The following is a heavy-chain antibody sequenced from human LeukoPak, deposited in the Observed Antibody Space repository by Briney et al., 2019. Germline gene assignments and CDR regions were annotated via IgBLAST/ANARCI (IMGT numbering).Heavy chain of an antibody. J-gene: IGHJ4*02. CDR1: GYTFTSYG. CDR2: ISAYNGNT. D-gene: IGHD2-2*01. Sequence: GASVKVSCKASGYTFTSYGISWVRQAPGQGLEWMGWISAYNGNTNYAQKLQGRVTMTTDTSTSTAYMELRSLRSDDTAVYYCAREATCSSTSCSVDYWGQGTLVTASS. CDR3: AREATCSSTSCSVDY. V-gene: IGHV1-18*01.